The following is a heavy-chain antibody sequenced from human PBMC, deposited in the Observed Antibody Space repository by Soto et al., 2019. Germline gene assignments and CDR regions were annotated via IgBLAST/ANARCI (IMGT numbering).Heavy chain of an antibody. CDR3: ARVLHSLWDYNWFDP. J-gene: IGHJ5*02. CDR1: GGSISSSSYY. Sequence: SETLSLTCTVSGGSISSSSYYWGWIRQPPGKGLEWIGSIYYSGSTYYNPSLKSRVTISVDTSKNQFSLKLSSVTAADTAVYYCARVLHSLWDYNWFDPWGQGTLVTVSS. V-gene: IGHV4-39*01. CDR2: IYYSGST. D-gene: IGHD1-26*01.